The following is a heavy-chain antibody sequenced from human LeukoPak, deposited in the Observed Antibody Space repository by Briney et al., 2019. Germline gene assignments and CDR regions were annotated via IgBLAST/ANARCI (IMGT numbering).Heavy chain of an antibody. CDR2: IDPAGDYT. CDR3: ASGNSHAFDI. V-gene: IGHV3-74*01. J-gene: IGHJ3*02. CDR1: GFTFSDYW. Sequence: GGSLRLSCAASGFTFSDYWMFWVRQAPGKGLVWVSRIDPAGDYTTYADSVKGRFTISRDNAKNTLYLEMNSLRAEDTAVYYCASGNSHAFDIWGQGTMVTVSS.